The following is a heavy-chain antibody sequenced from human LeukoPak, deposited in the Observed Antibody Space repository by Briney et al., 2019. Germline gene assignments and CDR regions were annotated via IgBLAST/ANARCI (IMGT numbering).Heavy chain of an antibody. D-gene: IGHD4-23*01. J-gene: IGHJ4*02. V-gene: IGHV3-23*01. CDR1: GFTFSTYA. CDR3: EKDRPRWDLPPHYFDY. Sequence: GGSLRLSCAASGFTFSTYAMSWVRQAPGKGLEWVSAISGSGGSTYYADSVKGRFTISRDNSKNTLYLQMNSLRAEDTAVYYCEKDRPRWDLPPHYFDYGGQGPRVTVSS. CDR2: ISGSGGST.